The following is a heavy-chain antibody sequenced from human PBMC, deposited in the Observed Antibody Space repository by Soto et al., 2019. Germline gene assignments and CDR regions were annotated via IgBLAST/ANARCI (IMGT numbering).Heavy chain of an antibody. Sequence: ASVKVSCKASGYTFTGYYMHWVRQAPGQGXEWMGWINPNSGGTNYAQKFQGRVTMTRDTSISTAYMELSRLRSDDTAVYYCARGWQQLVPRRNTYYYYYYGMDVWGQGTTVTVSS. V-gene: IGHV1-2*02. CDR1: GYTFTGYY. D-gene: IGHD6-13*01. J-gene: IGHJ6*02. CDR3: ARGWQQLVPRRNTYYYYYYGMDV. CDR2: INPNSGGT.